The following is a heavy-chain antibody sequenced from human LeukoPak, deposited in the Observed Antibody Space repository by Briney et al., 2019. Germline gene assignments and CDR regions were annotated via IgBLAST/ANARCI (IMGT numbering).Heavy chain of an antibody. CDR1: GFTFSSYG. D-gene: IGHD4-17*01. Sequence: GGSLRLSCAASGFTFSSYGMHWVRQAPGKGLEWVAFIRYDGSNKYYADSVKGRFTISRDNSKNTLYLQMNSLRAEDTAVYYCAKLRSTTVTTAPLGYWGQGTLVTVSS. J-gene: IGHJ4*02. V-gene: IGHV3-30*02. CDR3: AKLRSTTVTTAPLGY. CDR2: IRYDGSNK.